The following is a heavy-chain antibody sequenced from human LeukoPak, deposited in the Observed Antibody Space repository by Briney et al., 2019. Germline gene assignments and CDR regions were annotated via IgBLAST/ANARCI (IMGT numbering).Heavy chain of an antibody. D-gene: IGHD2-15*01. Sequence: GGSLRLSCAASGFTFSGYSMNWVRQAPGKGLQWVSMIRSDTGTDYADSVKGRFTISRDSSNNTLFLQMNSLRAEDTAVYYCARESNRRLHYYGIDVWGLGTTVTVSS. CDR2: IRSDTGT. J-gene: IGHJ6*02. CDR3: ARESNRRLHYYGIDV. V-gene: IGHV3-66*01. CDR1: GFTFSGYS.